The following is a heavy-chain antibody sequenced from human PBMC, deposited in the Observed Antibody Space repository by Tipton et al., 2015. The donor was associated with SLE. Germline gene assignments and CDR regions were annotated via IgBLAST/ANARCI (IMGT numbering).Heavy chain of an antibody. Sequence: VQLVQSGGGLVQPGGSLRLSCAASGFTFGNYAMSWVRQAPGKGLEWVANINQHGAENYLVDSVKGRFTISRDNAKNSLYLQMNSLRVEDTAVYFCATDGESCAWYQPFDYWGQGILVTVSS. CDR3: ATDGESCAWYQPFDY. D-gene: IGHD6-13*01. V-gene: IGHV3-7*01. CDR1: GFTFGNYA. CDR2: INQHGAEN. J-gene: IGHJ4*02.